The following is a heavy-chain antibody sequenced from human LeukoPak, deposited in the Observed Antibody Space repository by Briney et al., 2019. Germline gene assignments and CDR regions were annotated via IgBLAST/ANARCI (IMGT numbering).Heavy chain of an antibody. CDR2: ISGSGGKI. V-gene: IGHV3-23*01. CDR1: GFTFSTYA. J-gene: IGHJ3*02. D-gene: IGHD3-10*01. CDR3: AETIWVGDLDALDI. Sequence: GGSLRLSCAASGFTFSTYAMSWVRQAPGKGLEWVSAISGSGGKIYYADSVKGRFTISRDNSKNTLYLQMNSLRAEDTAVYYCAETIWVGDLDALDIWGQGTMVTVSS.